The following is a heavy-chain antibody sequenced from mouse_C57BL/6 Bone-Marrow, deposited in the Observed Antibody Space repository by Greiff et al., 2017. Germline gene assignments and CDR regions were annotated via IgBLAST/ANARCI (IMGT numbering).Heavy chain of an antibody. J-gene: IGHJ2*01. V-gene: IGHV3-8*01. Sequence: DVQLQESGPGLAKPSPSLSLTCSVTGYSITSDYWNWIRKFPGNKLEYMGSISYSGSTYYNPYLKSRISITLATCKIHYHLQLNTATTEDTAKYYCARGNNDYFDYWGQGTTLTVSS. CDR3: ARGNNDYFDY. CDR1: GYSITSDY. CDR2: ISYSGST. D-gene: IGHD1-3*01.